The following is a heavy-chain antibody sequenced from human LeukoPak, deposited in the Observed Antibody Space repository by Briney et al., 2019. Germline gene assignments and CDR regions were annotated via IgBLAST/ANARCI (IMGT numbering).Heavy chain of an antibody. CDR3: ARDRGQWLVLDAFDI. D-gene: IGHD6-19*01. J-gene: IGHJ3*02. V-gene: IGHV3-33*01. CDR2: IWYDGSNK. CDR1: GFTFSSYG. Sequence: GGSLRLSCAAPGFTFSSYGMHWVRQAPGKGLGWGAVIWYDGSNKYYADSVKGRFTISRDNSKNTLYLQMNSLRAEDTAVYYCARDRGQWLVLDAFDIWGQGTMVTVSS.